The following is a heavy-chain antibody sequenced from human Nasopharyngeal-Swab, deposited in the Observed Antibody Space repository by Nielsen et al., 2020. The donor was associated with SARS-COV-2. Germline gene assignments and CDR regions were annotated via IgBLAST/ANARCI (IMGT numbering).Heavy chain of an antibody. V-gene: IGHV4-31*02. CDR2: IYYSGST. Sequence: WIRQPPGKGLEWTGYIYYSGSTYYNPSLKSRVTISVGTSKNQFSLKLSSVTAADTAVYYCARDIGTPAYPRYYYYGMDVWGQGTTVTVSS. CDR3: ARDIGTPAYPRYYYYGMDV. J-gene: IGHJ6*02. D-gene: IGHD1-1*01.